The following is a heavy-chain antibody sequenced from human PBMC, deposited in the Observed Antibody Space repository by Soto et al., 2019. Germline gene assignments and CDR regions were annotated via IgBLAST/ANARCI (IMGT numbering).Heavy chain of an antibody. V-gene: IGHV3-30*18. CDR2: ISYDGSNK. CDR1: GFTFSSYG. CDR3: AKSLYSSSSYYFDY. D-gene: IGHD6-6*01. J-gene: IGHJ4*02. Sequence: QVQLVESGGGVVQPGRSLRLSCAASGFTFSSYGMHWVRQAPGKGLEWVAVISYDGSNKYYADSVKGRFTISRDNSKNTLYLQMNSLRAEDTAVYYCAKSLYSSSSYYFDYWGQGTLVTVSS.